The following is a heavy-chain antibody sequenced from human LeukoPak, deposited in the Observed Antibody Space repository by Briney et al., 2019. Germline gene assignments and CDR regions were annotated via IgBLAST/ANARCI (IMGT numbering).Heavy chain of an antibody. J-gene: IGHJ4*02. CDR1: GFIFNYYA. CDR3: AKVLYGDYDLDY. V-gene: IGHV3-23*01. Sequence: GESLKISCATSGFIFNYYAMSWVRQAPGKGLEWVSGISGSGGSTYYADSVKGRFTISRDNSKNTLYLQMNSLRAEDTAVYYCAKVLYGDYDLDYWGQGTLVTVSS. CDR2: ISGSGGST. D-gene: IGHD4-17*01.